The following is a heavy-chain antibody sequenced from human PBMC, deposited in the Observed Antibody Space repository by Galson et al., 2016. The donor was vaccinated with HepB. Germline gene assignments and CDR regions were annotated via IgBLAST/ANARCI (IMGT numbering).Heavy chain of an antibody. CDR3: ARGSQEFDY. CDR2: ISYDGNND. D-gene: IGHD1-26*01. CDR1: GFSFSSFG. J-gene: IGHJ4*02. Sequence: SLRLSCAASGFSFSSFGMNWARQAPGKGLEWVATISYDGNNDYYADSVKGRFTISRDNSKNTMYLQMNGLTAEDTAVYYCARGSQEFDYWGQGTLVTVSS. V-gene: IGHV3-30*03.